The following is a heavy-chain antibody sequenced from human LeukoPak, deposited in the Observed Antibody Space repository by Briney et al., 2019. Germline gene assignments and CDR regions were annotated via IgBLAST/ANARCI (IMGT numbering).Heavy chain of an antibody. D-gene: IGHD6-19*01. Sequence: SETLSLTCNVSGDSISRFYWNWIRQPAGKGLEWIGRIYTSGSTNYNPSLKSRVTMSVDTSKNQFSLKLSSVTAADTAVYYCATSARTQQWLVREDYFDYWGQGTLVTVSS. J-gene: IGHJ4*02. CDR3: ATSARTQQWLVREDYFDY. CDR2: IYTSGST. CDR1: GDSISRFY. V-gene: IGHV4-4*07.